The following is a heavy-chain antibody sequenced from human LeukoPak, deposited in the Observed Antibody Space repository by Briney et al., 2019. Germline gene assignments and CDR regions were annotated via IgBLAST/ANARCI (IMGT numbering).Heavy chain of an antibody. CDR2: ISGSGGNT. V-gene: IGHV3-23*01. CDR3: AKDSYYYDMDV. J-gene: IGHJ6*02. Sequence: GGSLRLSCAASGFTFSSYAMSWVRQAPGKGLEWVSRISGSGGNTYYEDSVKGRFTISRDNPKNTLYLQMNSLRAEDTAIYYCAKDSYYYDMDVWGQGTTVTVSS. CDR1: GFTFSSYA.